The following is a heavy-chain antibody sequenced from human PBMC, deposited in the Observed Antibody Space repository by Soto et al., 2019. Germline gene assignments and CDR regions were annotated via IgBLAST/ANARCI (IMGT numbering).Heavy chain of an antibody. J-gene: IGHJ6*04. CDR1: GFTVSSKY. V-gene: IGHV3-66*01. CDR3: ARDDVLCDGGRCYGIALYV. Sequence: PGGSLRLSCAASGFTVSSKYMTWVRQAPGKGLEWVSLIQSGGTTYYADSVKGRFTISRDTSENTLHLQMDSLRVEDTAVYYCARDDVLCDGGRCYGIALYVCGKGTTVTVSS. CDR2: IQSGGTT. D-gene: IGHD2-15*01.